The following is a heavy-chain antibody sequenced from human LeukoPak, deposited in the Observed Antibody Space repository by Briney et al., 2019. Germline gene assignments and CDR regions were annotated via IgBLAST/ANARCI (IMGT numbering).Heavy chain of an antibody. V-gene: IGHV3-48*03. Sequence: GGSLRLSGAASGFTFSSYEMNWVRQAPGKGLEWIAYLSSSGSAFSYADSVKGRFTIARDNAKNSVYLEMNSLRADDTAVYYCARSARLMKGVVEVTALDDWGQGTLVTVSS. D-gene: IGHD3-3*01. CDR3: ARSARLMKGVVEVTALDD. J-gene: IGHJ4*02. CDR2: LSSSGSAF. CDR1: GFTFSSYE.